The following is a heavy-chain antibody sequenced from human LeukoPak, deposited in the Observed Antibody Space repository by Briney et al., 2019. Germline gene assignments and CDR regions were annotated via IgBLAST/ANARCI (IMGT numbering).Heavy chain of an antibody. Sequence: GESLKISCKDSRYIFTNYWIAWVRQMPGKGLEWMGIIYPGDSDTRYSPSFQGQVTISADNSISTAHLQWSSLKPADTAMYYCARHAYYYDSSGYYFDWFDPWGQGTLVTVSS. CDR3: ARHAYYYDSSGYYFDWFDP. D-gene: IGHD3-22*01. CDR2: IYPGDSDT. V-gene: IGHV5-51*01. J-gene: IGHJ5*02. CDR1: RYIFTNYW.